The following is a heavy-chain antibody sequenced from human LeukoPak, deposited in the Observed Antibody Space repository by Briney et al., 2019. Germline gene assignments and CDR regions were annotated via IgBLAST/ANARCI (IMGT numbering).Heavy chain of an antibody. CDR1: GYTFTSYY. Sequence: ASVKVSCKASGYTFTSYYIDWVRQAPGQGLEWMVVINPSGGSTRYAQKFQGRVTMTGDPSTRTVYMELSSLTSDDTAVYCCARGTTDAYWGQGTPVTVSS. CDR3: ARGTTDAY. CDR2: INPSGGST. J-gene: IGHJ4*02. D-gene: IGHD1-1*01. V-gene: IGHV1-46*01.